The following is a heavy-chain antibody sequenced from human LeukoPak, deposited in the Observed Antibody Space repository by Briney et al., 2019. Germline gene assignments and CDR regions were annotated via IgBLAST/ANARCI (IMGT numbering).Heavy chain of an antibody. CDR1: GGSFSGYY. CDR3: ARGGELVVPAAIYAWFGP. V-gene: IGHV4-34*01. D-gene: IGHD2-2*01. Sequence: SETLSLTCAAYGGSFSGYYWSWIRQPPGKGLEWIGEINHSGSTNYNPSLKSRVTISVDTSKNQFSLKLSSVTAADTAVYYCARGGELVVPAAIYAWFGPWGQGTLVTVFS. CDR2: INHSGST. J-gene: IGHJ5*02.